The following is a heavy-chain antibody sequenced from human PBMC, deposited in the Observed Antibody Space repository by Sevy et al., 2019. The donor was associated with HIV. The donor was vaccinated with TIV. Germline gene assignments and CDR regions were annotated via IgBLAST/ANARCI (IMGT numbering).Heavy chain of an antibody. V-gene: IGHV3-7*03. Sequence: GGSLRLSCAASGFDFNNHWMSWVRQAPEKGLEWVANIKHDGSETYYVDSLEGRFTISRDNAKNLLCLQINDLRAEDTAMYYCARLPTGLQSFNYLLSTYFDSWGQGTLVTVSS. CDR3: ARLPTGLQSFNYLLSTYFDS. J-gene: IGHJ4*02. CDR1: GFDFNNHW. D-gene: IGHD3-9*01. CDR2: IKHDGSET.